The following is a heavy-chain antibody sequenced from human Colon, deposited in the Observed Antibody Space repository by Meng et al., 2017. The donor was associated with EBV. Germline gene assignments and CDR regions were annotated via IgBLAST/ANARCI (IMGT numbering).Heavy chain of an antibody. CDR3: ARTAICIGGSCTTWDY. Sequence: VQVQASGPGLVHPAETLSLTCAVSGDSLSSANWWSWVRQPPGKGLEWIGEIHHNGNTNYNPSLKSRVTISVDKSKNQFVLKVTSVTAADTAVYYCARTAICIGGSCTTWDYWGQGALVTVSS. D-gene: IGHD2-15*01. V-gene: IGHV4-4*02. CDR2: IHHNGNT. J-gene: IGHJ4*02. CDR1: GDSLSSANW.